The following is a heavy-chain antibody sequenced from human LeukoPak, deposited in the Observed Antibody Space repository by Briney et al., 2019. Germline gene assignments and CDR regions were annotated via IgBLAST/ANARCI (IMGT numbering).Heavy chain of an antibody. CDR2: ISETGST. D-gene: IGHD1-26*01. V-gene: IGHV4-59*08. CDR1: GGSIRSYN. J-gene: IGHJ6*03. CDR3: ARQDALGKFPPPYYMDV. Sequence: SEALSLTCTVSGGSIRSYNWNWIRQPPGKGLEWIGSISETGSTNYNSSLENRTTLSLDTSKSQISLNLRSATVADTAVYYCARQDALGKFPPPYYMDVWGRGTTVIVS.